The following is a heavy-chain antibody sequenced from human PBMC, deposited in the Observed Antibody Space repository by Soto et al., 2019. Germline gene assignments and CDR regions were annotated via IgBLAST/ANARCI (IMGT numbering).Heavy chain of an antibody. Sequence: EVQLVESGGGLVQPGGSLRLSCAASGFTFSSYWMHWVRQAPGKGLVWVSRINSDGSSTSYADSVKGRFTISRDNAKNTLYLQVNSARAEDKAVYYGAIRASYYGSCGYFDYWGQGTLVNVS. CDR3: AIRASYYGSCGYFDY. J-gene: IGHJ4*02. D-gene: IGHD3-22*01. V-gene: IGHV3-74*01. CDR1: GFTFSSYW. CDR2: INSDGSST.